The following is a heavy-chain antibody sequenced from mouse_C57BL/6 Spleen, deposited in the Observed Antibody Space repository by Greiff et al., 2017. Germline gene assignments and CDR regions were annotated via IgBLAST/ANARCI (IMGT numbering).Heavy chain of an antibody. CDR1: GYAFSSSW. Sequence: VHLVESGPELVKPGASVKISCKASGYAFSSSWMNWVKQRPGTGLEWIGRIYPGDGDTNYHGKLKGKATLTADKSSSTAYMQLSSLTSEYSADYCGAKSDYYSNYVEFDDWGQGTTLTVSS. J-gene: IGHJ2*01. CDR3: AKSDYYSNYVEFDD. CDR2: IYPGDGDT. V-gene: IGHV1-82*01. D-gene: IGHD2-5*01.